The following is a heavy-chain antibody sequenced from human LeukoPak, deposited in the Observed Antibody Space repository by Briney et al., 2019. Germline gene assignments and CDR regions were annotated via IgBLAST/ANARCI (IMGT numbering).Heavy chain of an antibody. CDR2: VTGSGGGA. D-gene: IGHD1-26*01. J-gene: IGHJ4*02. CDR3: AAQWEILKMFDF. CDR1: GFTFSSYW. Sequence: GGSLRLSCAASGFTFSSYWMSWVRQAPGKGLEWVSSVTGSGGGAYYAASVKGRFTISRDNSKSTLYLQMNSLRAEDTAVYYCAAQWEILKMFDFWGQGTLVTVSS. V-gene: IGHV3-23*01.